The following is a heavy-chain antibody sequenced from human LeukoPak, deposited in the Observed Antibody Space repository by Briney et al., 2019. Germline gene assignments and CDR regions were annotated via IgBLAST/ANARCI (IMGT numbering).Heavy chain of an antibody. D-gene: IGHD1-20*01. CDR2: IGSNGGST. V-gene: IGHV3-64*01. Sequence: PGGSLRLSCAASGITFSTYAMCWVRQAPGKGLEYVSAIGSNGGSTYYASSVKGRFTISRDNSKNTVYLQMGSLRAEDMAVYYCARGIYNWNGNWFDPWGQGTLVSVSS. CDR1: GITFSTYA. J-gene: IGHJ5*02. CDR3: ARGIYNWNGNWFDP.